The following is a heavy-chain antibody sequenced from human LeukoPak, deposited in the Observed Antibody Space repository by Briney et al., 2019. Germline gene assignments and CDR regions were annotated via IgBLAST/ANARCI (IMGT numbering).Heavy chain of an antibody. J-gene: IGHJ4*02. V-gene: IGHV1-18*01. CDR2: ISAYNGDT. CDR3: ARDTVTGTGVNFDY. CDR1: GYSFTSHG. D-gene: IGHD1-20*01. Sequence: GASVKVSCKASGYSFTSHGISWVRQAPGQGLEWMGWISAYNGDTNYAQKFQGRVTMTTGTSTSTMTAYMELRSLRSDDTAVYYCARDTVTGTGVNFDYWGQGTLVTVSS.